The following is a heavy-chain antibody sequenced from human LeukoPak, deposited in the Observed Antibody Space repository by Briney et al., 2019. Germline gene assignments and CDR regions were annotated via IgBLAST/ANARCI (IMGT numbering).Heavy chain of an antibody. CDR1: GGSISSGSYY. V-gene: IGHV4-61*02. Sequence: PSETLSLTCTVSGGSISSGSYYWSWIRQPAGKGLEWIGRIYTSGSTNYNPSLKRRVTISVYTSKTQFSLKLSSVTAADTAVYYCARVIVVGATRDWFDPWGQGTLVTVSS. J-gene: IGHJ5*02. CDR3: ARVIVVGATRDWFDP. D-gene: IGHD1-26*01. CDR2: IYTSGST.